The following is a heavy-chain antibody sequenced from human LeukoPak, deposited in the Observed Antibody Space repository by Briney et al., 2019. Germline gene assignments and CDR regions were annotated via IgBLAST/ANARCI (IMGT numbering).Heavy chain of an antibody. V-gene: IGHV3-53*01. CDR2: IYSGGST. Sequence: GGSLRLSCAASGFTVSSNYMSWVRQAPGKGLEWVSVIYSGGSTYYADSVKGRFTISRDNSKNTLYLQMNSLRAEDTAVYYCATTMIVVVDPTIRYFDLWSRGTLVTVSS. CDR1: GFTVSSNY. CDR3: ATTMIVVVDPTIRYFDL. D-gene: IGHD3-22*01. J-gene: IGHJ2*01.